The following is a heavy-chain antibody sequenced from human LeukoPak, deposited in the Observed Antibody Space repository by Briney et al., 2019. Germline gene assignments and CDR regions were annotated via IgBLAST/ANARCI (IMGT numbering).Heavy chain of an antibody. Sequence: GGSLRLSCAASGFTFSSHSMNWVRQPPGKGLELVSSIDGTSNYIYYADSVKGRFTISRDNAKNSLYLQMNSLRAEDTAVYYCAREQIDTISWPFGIDYWGQGTLVTVSS. D-gene: IGHD6-13*01. CDR1: GFTFSSHS. V-gene: IGHV3-21*01. J-gene: IGHJ4*02. CDR3: AREQIDTISWPFGIDY. CDR2: IDGTSNYI.